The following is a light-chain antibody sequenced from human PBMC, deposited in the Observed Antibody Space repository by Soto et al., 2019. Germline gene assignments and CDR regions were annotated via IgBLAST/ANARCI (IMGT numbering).Light chain of an antibody. CDR1: SSDVGGYHY. Sequence: QSVLTQPASVSGSPGQSITISCTGTSSDVGGYHYVSWYQQYPGKAPKVMIYDVSNRPSGVSNRFSGSKSGNTASLTFSWLQAEDEADYYCSSYTTSSTYVFGTGTKVTVL. V-gene: IGLV2-14*01. J-gene: IGLJ1*01. CDR2: DVS. CDR3: SSYTTSSTYV.